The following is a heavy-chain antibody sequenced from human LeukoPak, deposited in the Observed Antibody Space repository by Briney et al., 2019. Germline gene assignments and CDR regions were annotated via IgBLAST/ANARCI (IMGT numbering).Heavy chain of an antibody. D-gene: IGHD6-19*01. Sequence: GGSLRLSCAASGFTVSSNYMSWVRQAPGKGLEWVSVIYSSGRTYYADSVKGRFTISRDNSKNTVYLQMNSLRAEDTAVYYCARGSASGWYHAYWGQGTLVTVSS. CDR3: ARGSASGWYHAY. V-gene: IGHV3-53*01. CDR1: GFTVSSNY. CDR2: IYSSGRT. J-gene: IGHJ4*02.